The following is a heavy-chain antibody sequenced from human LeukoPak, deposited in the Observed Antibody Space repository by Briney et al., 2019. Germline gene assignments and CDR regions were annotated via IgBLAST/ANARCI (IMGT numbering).Heavy chain of an antibody. CDR3: ARAGGITLVRGVIIGDYYYYYMDV. D-gene: IGHD3-10*01. V-gene: IGHV3-21*01. J-gene: IGHJ6*03. CDR2: ISSGSSHI. CDR1: GFTFTSYS. Sequence: PGGSLRLSCATSGFTFTSYSMNWVRQTPGKGVEWVSSISSGSSHIYYGDSVKGRFTISRDNAKNSLYLQMNSLRAEDTAVYYCARAGGITLVRGVIIGDYYYYYMDVWGKGTTVTVSS.